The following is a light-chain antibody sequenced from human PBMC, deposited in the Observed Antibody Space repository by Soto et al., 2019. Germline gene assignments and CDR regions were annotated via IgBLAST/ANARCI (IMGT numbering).Light chain of an antibody. Sequence: QSALTQPRSVSGSPGQSVTISCTGTSSDVGYYNYVSWYLQYPGKAPKLIIYDVTKRPSGVPDRFSGSKSGNTASLTISGLQAEDEADYYCCSYAGDYTEVFGGGTQLTVL. CDR3: CSYAGDYTEV. J-gene: IGLJ2*01. CDR1: SSDVGYYNY. V-gene: IGLV2-11*01. CDR2: DVT.